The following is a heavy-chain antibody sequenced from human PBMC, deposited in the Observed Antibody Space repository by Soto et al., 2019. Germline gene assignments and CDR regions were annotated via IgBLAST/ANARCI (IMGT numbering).Heavy chain of an antibody. V-gene: IGHV1-8*01. Sequence: ASVKVSCKASGYTFTSYDINWVRQATGQGLEWMGWMNPNSGNTGYAQKFQGRVTMTRNTSISTAYMELSSLRSEDTAVYYCARGMTCSCGSCYPDAFDIWGQGTMVTVSS. CDR3: ARGMTCSCGSCYPDAFDI. CDR1: GYTFTSYD. CDR2: MNPNSGNT. J-gene: IGHJ3*02. D-gene: IGHD2-15*01.